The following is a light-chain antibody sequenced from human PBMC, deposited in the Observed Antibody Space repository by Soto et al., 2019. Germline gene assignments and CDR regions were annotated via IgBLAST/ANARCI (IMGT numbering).Light chain of an antibody. J-gene: IGLJ2*01. CDR1: SSNIGNNY. V-gene: IGLV1-51*01. CDR3: GTWDSSLSAGV. CDR2: DNN. Sequence: QSVLTQPPSVSAAPGQTVTISCSGSSSNIGNNYVSSYQQLPGTAPTLLIYDNNKRPSGIPDRCSGAKSGTSATLGITGLQTGDEADYYCGTWDSSLSAGVFGGGTKLTVL.